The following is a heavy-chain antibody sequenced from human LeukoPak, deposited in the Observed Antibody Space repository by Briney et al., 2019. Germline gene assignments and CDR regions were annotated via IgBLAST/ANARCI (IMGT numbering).Heavy chain of an antibody. CDR1: GFTFSSFG. D-gene: IGHD5-18*01. J-gene: IGHJ6*02. CDR3: ARGGGGYTAMVPYYYYYYGMDV. V-gene: IGHV3-48*02. Sequence: GGSLRLSCVASGFTFSSFGMNWVRQAPGKGLEWVSYISSSSSTIYYADSVKGRFTISRDNAKNSLYLQMNSLRDEDTAVYYCARGGGGYTAMVPYYYYYYGMDVWGQGTTVTVSS. CDR2: ISSSSSTI.